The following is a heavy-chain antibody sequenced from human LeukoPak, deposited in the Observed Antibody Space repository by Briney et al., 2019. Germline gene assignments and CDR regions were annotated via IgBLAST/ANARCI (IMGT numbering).Heavy chain of an antibody. CDR2: FYYSGST. Sequence: SETLSLTCTVSAVSISSYYWSWIRQPPGKGLEWIGYFYYSGSTNYNPSLKSRVTISVDTSKNQFSLKLSSVTAADTAVYYCARVGGSGSYYYAMDVWGQGTTVTVSS. CDR3: ARVGGSGSYYYAMDV. CDR1: AVSISSYY. J-gene: IGHJ6*02. D-gene: IGHD3-10*01. V-gene: IGHV4-59*01.